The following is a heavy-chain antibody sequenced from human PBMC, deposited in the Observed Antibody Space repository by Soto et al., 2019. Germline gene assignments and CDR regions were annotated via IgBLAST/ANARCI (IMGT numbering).Heavy chain of an antibody. Sequence: GGPLRLSCAASGFTFSSYGMHWVRQAPGKGLEWMAVITCGGSNKYYADSVKGRFTISRDNSKNTLYLQMNSLRAEDTAVYYCAKYRMSSGYWGQGTLVTVSS. D-gene: IGHD1-26*01. CDR2: ITCGGSNK. V-gene: IGHV3-30*18. CDR1: GFTFSSYG. CDR3: AKYRMSSGY. J-gene: IGHJ4*02.